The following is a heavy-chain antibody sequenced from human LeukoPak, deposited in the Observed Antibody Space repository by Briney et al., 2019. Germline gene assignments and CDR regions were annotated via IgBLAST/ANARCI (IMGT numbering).Heavy chain of an antibody. D-gene: IGHD6-6*01. J-gene: IGHJ3*02. CDR1: GGTFSSYA. CDR2: IIPIFGTA. CDR3: ARDSQSSSRAFDI. V-gene: IGHV1-69*13. Sequence: SVKVSCKASGGTFSSYAISWVRQAPGQGLEWMGGIIPIFGTANYAQKFQGRVTITADESTSTAYMELSGLRSEDTAVYYCARDSQSSSRAFDIWGQGTMVTVSS.